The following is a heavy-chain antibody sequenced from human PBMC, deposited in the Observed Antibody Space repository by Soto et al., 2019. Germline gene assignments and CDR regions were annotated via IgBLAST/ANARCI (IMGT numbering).Heavy chain of an antibody. Sequence: GGSLRRSCAASGFTFSSYAMIWVRQAPGKGLEWVSAISGSGGSTYYADSVKGRFTISRDNSKNTLYLQMNSLRAEDTAVYYCAKDGAYMYYYDSSGYLDYWGQGTLVTVSS. D-gene: IGHD3-22*01. V-gene: IGHV3-23*01. CDR2: ISGSGGST. CDR3: AKDGAYMYYYDSSGYLDY. J-gene: IGHJ4*02. CDR1: GFTFSSYA.